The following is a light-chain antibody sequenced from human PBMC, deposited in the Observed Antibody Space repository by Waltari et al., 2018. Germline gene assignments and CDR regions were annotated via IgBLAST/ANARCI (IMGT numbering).Light chain of an antibody. CDR2: DAS. J-gene: IGKJ1*01. V-gene: IGKV3-11*01. Sequence: EIVLTQSPATLSLSPGERATLPCRASQRVGRSLAWFQHTPGQAPRLLIYDASNRATGIPARFSGSGSGTHFTLTISSLEPEDFALYYCQQRSDWPRTFGQGTRVEIK. CDR1: QRVGRS. CDR3: QQRSDWPRT.